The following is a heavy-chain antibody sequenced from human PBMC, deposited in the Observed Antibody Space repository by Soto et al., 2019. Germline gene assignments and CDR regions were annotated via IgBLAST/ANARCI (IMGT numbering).Heavy chain of an antibody. J-gene: IGHJ3*02. V-gene: IGHV1-69*13. CDR1: GGTFSSYA. Sequence: ASVKVSCKASGGTFSSYAISWVRQAPGQGLEWMGGIIPIFGTANYAQKFQGRVTITADESTSTAYMELSSLRSEDTAVYYCARTTYIIVYLRSVDAFVIWGQGTMVTVSS. D-gene: IGHD2-15*01. CDR3: ARTTYIIVYLRSVDAFVI. CDR2: IIPIFGTA.